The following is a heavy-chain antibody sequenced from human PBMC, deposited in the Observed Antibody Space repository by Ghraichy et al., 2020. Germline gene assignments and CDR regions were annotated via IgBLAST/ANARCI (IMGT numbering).Heavy chain of an antibody. J-gene: IGHJ4*02. CDR3: ARGGNGRSGSYYFIFDY. D-gene: IGHD1-26*01. Sequence: SVKVSCKASGGTFSSYAISWVRQVPGQGLEWMGGIIPIFGTANYAQKFQGRVTITADESTSTAYMELSSLRSEDTAVYYCARGGNGRSGSYYFIFDYWGQGTLVTVSS. CDR1: GGTFSSYA. V-gene: IGHV1-69*13. CDR2: IIPIFGTA.